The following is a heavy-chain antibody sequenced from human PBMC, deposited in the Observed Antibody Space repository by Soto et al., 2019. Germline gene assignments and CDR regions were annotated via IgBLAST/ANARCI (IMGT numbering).Heavy chain of an antibody. CDR2: IYYSGST. Sequence: QLQLQESGPGLVKPSETLSLTCTVSGGSISSSSYYWGWIRQPPGKGLEWIGSIYYSGSTYYNPSLKSRVTMSVDTSKNQFSLKLSSVTAADTAVYYCAGLRGGYYFDYWGQGTLVTVSS. CDR1: GGSISSSSYY. CDR3: AGLRGGYYFDY. J-gene: IGHJ4*02. V-gene: IGHV4-39*01. D-gene: IGHD4-17*01.